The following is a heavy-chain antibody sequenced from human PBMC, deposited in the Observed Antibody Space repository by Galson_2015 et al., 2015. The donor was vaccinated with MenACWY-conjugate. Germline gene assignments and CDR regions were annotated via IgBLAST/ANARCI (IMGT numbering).Heavy chain of an antibody. V-gene: IGHV3-15*01. CDR3: TRDRDVGGSRWWFDP. J-gene: IGHJ5*02. Sequence: SLRLSCATSGLTFSNVWMSWVRQAPGKGLEWVARIKCRTDGGTTDYATPVKGRFTILRDDSAETLYLQMNSLKIEDTAMYFCTRDRDVGGSRWWFDPWGQGTLVTVSS. CDR1: GLTFSNVW. CDR2: IKCRTDGGTT. D-gene: IGHD2-15*01.